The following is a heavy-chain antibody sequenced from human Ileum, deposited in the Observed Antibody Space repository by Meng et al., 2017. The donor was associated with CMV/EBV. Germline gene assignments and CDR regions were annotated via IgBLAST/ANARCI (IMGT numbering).Heavy chain of an antibody. J-gene: IGHJ4*02. Sequence: GQREAAGPGLVKPSETLSRTCTVSGGSISGYYWSWIRQPATKGLEWIGRVYSSGSTDYNPSLQSRVTMSVDTSKNQFSLKLSSVTAADTAVYYCARGSSSWAIDYWGQGTLVTVSS. V-gene: IGHV4-4*07. CDR3: ARGSSSWAIDY. D-gene: IGHD2-2*01. CDR1: GGSISGYY. CDR2: VYSSGST.